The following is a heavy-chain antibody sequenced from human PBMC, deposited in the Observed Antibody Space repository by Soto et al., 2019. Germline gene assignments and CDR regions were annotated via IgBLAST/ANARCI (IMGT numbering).Heavy chain of an antibody. D-gene: IGHD3-10*01. CDR2: ISADNGNT. CDR1: GYTFTNYG. J-gene: IGHJ4*02. CDR3: ARRGVLPDY. Sequence: QVQLVQSGAEVKRPGASVKVSCKASGYTFTNYGITWVRQSPGQGLVWMGWISADNGNTNYAQKLQGRVTMTTDTSTITAYMELSSLRSDDTAVYYCARRGVLPDYWGQGTLVTVSS. V-gene: IGHV1-18*01.